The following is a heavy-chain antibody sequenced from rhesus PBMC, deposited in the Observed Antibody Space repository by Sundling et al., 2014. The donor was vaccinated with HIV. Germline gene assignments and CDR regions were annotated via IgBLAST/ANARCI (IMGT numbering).Heavy chain of an antibody. Sequence: QVQLQESGPGLVKPSETLSLTCAVSGDSISDGYGWGWIRQSPGKGLEWIGTINSGTGNTYQKPSLKSRVTISTDTSKNQFSLKLSSVTAADTAVYYCARDLRYNVGTGNYNHGFDSWGQGVVVSVTA. CDR2: INSGTGNT. J-gene: IGHJ6*01. CDR1: GDSISDGYG. D-gene: IGHD3-3*01. V-gene: IGHV4-99*02. CDR3: ARDLRYNVGTGNYNHGFDS.